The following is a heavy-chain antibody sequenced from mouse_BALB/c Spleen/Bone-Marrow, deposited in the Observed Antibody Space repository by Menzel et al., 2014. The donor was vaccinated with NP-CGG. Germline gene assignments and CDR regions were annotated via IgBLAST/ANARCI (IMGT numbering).Heavy chain of an antibody. J-gene: IGHJ2*01. CDR1: GYTFTSYW. V-gene: IGHV1-5*01. CDR3: TTLARNYFDY. Sequence: VQLQQSGAELARPGASVKMSCKASGYTFTSYWMHWVKQRPGQGLEWIGTIYPGNSDTTYNQKFKGKAKLTAVTSTSTAYMELSSLTNEDSAVYYCTTLARNYFDYWSQGTTLTVSS. CDR2: IYPGNSDT.